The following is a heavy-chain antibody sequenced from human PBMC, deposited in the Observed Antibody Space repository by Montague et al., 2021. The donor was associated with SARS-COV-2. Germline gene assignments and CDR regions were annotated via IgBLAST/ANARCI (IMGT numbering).Heavy chain of an antibody. V-gene: IGHV4-31*03. CDR1: GGSISSGGYY. CDR3: ARARITMIVVVSAFDI. J-gene: IGHJ3*02. Sequence: TLSLTCTVSGGSISSGGYYWSWIRQHPGKGLEWIGYIYYSGSTYYNPSLKSRVTISVDTSKNQFSLKLSSVTAADMAVYYCARARITMIVVVSAFDIWGQGTMVTVSS. D-gene: IGHD3-22*01. CDR2: IYYSGST.